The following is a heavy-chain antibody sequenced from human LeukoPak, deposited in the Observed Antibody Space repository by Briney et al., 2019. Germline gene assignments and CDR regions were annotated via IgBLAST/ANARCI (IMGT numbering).Heavy chain of an antibody. J-gene: IGHJ4*02. V-gene: IGHV3-30-3*01. CDR2: ISYDGSNK. D-gene: IGHD5-18*01. Sequence: GGSLRLSCAASGFTFSSYAMHWVRQAPGKGLEWVAVISYDGSNKYYADSVKGRFTISRDNSKNTLYLQMNSLRAEDTAVYYRARDILQLWGPFDYWGQGTLVTVSS. CDR3: ARDILQLWGPFDY. CDR1: GFTFSSYA.